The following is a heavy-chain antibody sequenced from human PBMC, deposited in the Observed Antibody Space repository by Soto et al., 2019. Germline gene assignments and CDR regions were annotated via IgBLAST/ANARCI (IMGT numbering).Heavy chain of an antibody. V-gene: IGHV4-59*08. D-gene: IGHD5-18*01. CDR3: ARHDSYGFFGY. CDR1: GGSISSYY. Sequence: QVQLQESGPGLVKPSETLSLTCTVSGGSISSYYWSWIRQPPGKGLEWIVYSYYSGSTHYNPALTSRVTVSVDTPKNNFSLELSSVTAADTAVYHCARHDSYGFFGYWGQGTQVTLSS. CDR2: SYYSGST. J-gene: IGHJ4*01.